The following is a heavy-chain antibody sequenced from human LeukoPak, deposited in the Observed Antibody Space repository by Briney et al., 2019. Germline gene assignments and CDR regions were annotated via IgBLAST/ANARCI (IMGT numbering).Heavy chain of an antibody. CDR3: AGELTIFGVVITYYFDY. J-gene: IGHJ4*02. CDR2: IYYSGST. D-gene: IGHD3-3*01. Sequence: PSETLSLTCTVSGGSLSSYYWGWIRQPPGKGLEWIGSIYYSGSTYYNPSLKSRVTISVDTSKNQFSLKLSSVTAADTAVYYCAGELTIFGVVITYYFDYWGQGTLVTVSS. V-gene: IGHV4-39*01. CDR1: GGSLSSYY.